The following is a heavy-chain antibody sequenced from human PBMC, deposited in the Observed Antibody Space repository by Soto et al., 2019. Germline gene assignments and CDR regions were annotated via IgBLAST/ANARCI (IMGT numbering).Heavy chain of an antibody. CDR3: AKTLTYYYDSSGSLDY. CDR1: GFTFSSYG. CDR2: ISYDGSNK. Sequence: GGSLRLSCAASGFTFSSYGMHWVRQAPGKGLEWVAVISYDGSNKYYADSVKGRFTISRDNSKNTLYLQMNSLRAEDTAVYYCAKTLTYYYDSSGSLDYWGQGNLVTVSS. D-gene: IGHD3-22*01. J-gene: IGHJ4*02. V-gene: IGHV3-30*18.